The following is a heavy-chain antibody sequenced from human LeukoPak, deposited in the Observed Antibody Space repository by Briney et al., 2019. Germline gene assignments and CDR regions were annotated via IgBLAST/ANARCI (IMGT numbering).Heavy chain of an antibody. CDR1: GGSFSGYY. CDR2: INHSGST. Sequence: SQTLSLTCAVYGGSFSGYYWSWIRQPPGKGLEWIGEINHSGSTYYNPSLKSRVTISVDTSKNQFSLKLSSVTAADTAVYYCARNDYGLLDYWGQGTLVTVSS. J-gene: IGHJ4*02. D-gene: IGHD4-17*01. CDR3: ARNDYGLLDY. V-gene: IGHV4-34*01.